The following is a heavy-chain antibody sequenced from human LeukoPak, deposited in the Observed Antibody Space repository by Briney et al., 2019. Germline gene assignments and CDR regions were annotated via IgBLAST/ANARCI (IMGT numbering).Heavy chain of an antibody. CDR1: GGSFSGHY. V-gene: IGHV4-59*11. CDR2: IYYSGST. CDR3: ARVHYYDSLNPLYYFDY. J-gene: IGHJ4*02. Sequence: SETLSLTCAVSGGSFSGHYWSWLRQPPGKGLEWIGYIYYSGSTNYNPSLKSRVTISVGTSKNQFSLKLSSVTAADTAVYYCARVHYYDSLNPLYYFDYWGQGTLVTVSS. D-gene: IGHD3-22*01.